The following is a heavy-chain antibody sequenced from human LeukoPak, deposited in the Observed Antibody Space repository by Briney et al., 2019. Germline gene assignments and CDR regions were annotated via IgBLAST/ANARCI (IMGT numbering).Heavy chain of an antibody. V-gene: IGHV4-38-2*01. CDR1: GYSISSGYY. Sequence: KPSETLSLTCAVSGYSISSGYYWGWIRQPPGKGLEWIGSIYHSGSTYYNPSLKSRVTISVDTSKNQFSLKLSSVTAADTAVYYCARRLNWFDPWGQGTLVTVSS. CDR2: IYHSGST. CDR3: ARRLNWFDP. J-gene: IGHJ5*02.